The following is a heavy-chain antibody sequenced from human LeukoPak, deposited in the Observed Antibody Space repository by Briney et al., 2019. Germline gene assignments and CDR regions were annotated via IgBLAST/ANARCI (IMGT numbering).Heavy chain of an antibody. J-gene: IGHJ4*02. CDR2: INPSGGST. CDR3: AREGGSRRYSSSQNFDY. Sequence: ASVKVSCKASGYTFTSYYMHWVRQAPGQGLEWMGIINPSGGSTSYAQKFQGRVTMTRDTSTSTVYMELSSLRSEDTAVYYCAREGGSRRYSSSQNFDYWGQGTLVTVSS. D-gene: IGHD6-13*01. V-gene: IGHV1-46*01. CDR1: GYTFTSYY.